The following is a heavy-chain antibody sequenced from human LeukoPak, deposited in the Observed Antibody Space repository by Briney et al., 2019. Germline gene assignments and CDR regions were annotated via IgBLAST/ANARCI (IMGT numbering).Heavy chain of an antibody. D-gene: IGHD6-6*01. CDR3: ARESSGRSFY. V-gene: IGHV5-10-1*01. J-gene: IGHJ4*02. CDR2: IDPSDSYT. Sequence: GESLKISCKGSGYSFPSYWISWVRQMPGKGLEWMGRIDPSDSYTKYSPSFQGHVTISADKSISTAYLQWSSLKASDTAMYYCARESSGRSFYWGQGTLVTVSS. CDR1: GYSFPSYW.